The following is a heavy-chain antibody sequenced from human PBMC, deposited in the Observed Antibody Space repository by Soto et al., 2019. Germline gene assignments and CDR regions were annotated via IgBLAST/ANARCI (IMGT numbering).Heavy chain of an antibody. CDR1: GFTFSSYN. Sequence: EVQLVESGGGLVKPGESLRLSCAASGFTFSSYNMNWVRLAPGKGLEWVSSIGVSSSYIYYADSVKGRFTISRDNAKNSLYMQMSSLRAEDTAVYYCATLGGYTFGTAEFDDWGQGTLVTVSS. CDR2: IGVSSSYI. CDR3: ATLGGYTFGTAEFDD. J-gene: IGHJ4*02. V-gene: IGHV3-21*01. D-gene: IGHD5-18*01.